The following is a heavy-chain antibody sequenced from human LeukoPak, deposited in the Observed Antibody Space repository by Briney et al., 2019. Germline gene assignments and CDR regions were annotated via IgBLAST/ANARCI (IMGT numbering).Heavy chain of an antibody. CDR1: GFTFDDYA. V-gene: IGHV3-9*01. CDR3: ARHRCSSTTCSFDS. D-gene: IGHD2-2*01. Sequence: PGGSLRLSCAASGFTFDDYAMHWVRQAPGKGLEWVSGISWNSGSIGYADSVKGRFTISRDNAKNSLYLQMNSLRAEDTAFYHCARHRCSSTTCSFDSWGQGTLVIVSS. CDR2: ISWNSGSI. J-gene: IGHJ4*02.